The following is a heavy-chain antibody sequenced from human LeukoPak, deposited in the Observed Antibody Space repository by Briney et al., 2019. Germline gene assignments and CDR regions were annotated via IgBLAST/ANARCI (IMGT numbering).Heavy chain of an antibody. CDR2: MNPNSGNT. CDR1: GYTFTSYD. CDR3: ARGVQTGSGWHFDY. D-gene: IGHD6-19*01. V-gene: IGHV1-8*03. Sequence: ASVKVSCKASGYTFTSYDINWVRQAPGQGLEWMRWMNPNSGNTGYAQKFQGRVTITRNTSISTAYMELSSLRSEDTAVYYCARGVQTGSGWHFDYWGQGTLVTVSS. J-gene: IGHJ4*02.